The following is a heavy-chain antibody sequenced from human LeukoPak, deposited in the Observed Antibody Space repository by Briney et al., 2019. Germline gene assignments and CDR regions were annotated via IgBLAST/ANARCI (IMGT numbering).Heavy chain of an antibody. CDR3: AREISRGFDI. Sequence: GGSLRLSCAASGFTFSNYPMHWVRQAPGKGLESVSAVSSNGASTYYENSVKDRFIVSRDNSKNTLYLQSGSLRAEDTAVYYCAREISRGFDIWGQGTMVTVSS. V-gene: IGHV3-64*01. CDR2: VSSNGAST. D-gene: IGHD2/OR15-2a*01. J-gene: IGHJ3*02. CDR1: GFTFSNYP.